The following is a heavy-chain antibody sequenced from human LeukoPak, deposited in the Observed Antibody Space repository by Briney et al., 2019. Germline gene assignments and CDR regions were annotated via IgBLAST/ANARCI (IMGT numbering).Heavy chain of an antibody. V-gene: IGHV3-23*01. D-gene: IGHD2-8*02. CDR3: AKPRTTGLGWAQFDY. CDR2: FGGNGPNT. Sequence: GGSLRLSCAASGFTFSSFAMTWVRQAPGKGLEWVSGFGGNGPNTYYADSVKGRWTISRDNSRNTLYLEMNSLRPEDTAIYYCAKPRTTGLGWAQFDYWGQGSLVAVSS. J-gene: IGHJ4*02. CDR1: GFTFSSFA.